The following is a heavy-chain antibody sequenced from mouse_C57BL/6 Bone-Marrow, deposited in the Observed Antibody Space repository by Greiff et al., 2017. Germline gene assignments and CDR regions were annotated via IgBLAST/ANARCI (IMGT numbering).Heavy chain of an antibody. V-gene: IGHV5-17*01. Sequence: EVKVEESGGGLVKPGGSLKLSCAASGFTFSDYGMHWVRQAPEKGLEWVAYISSGSSTIYYADTVKGRFTISRDNAKNTLFLQMTSLRSEDTAMYYCARPKLRLLFAYWGQGTLVTVSA. CDR1: GFTFSDYG. CDR2: ISSGSSTI. CDR3: ARPKLRLLFAY. J-gene: IGHJ3*01. D-gene: IGHD3-2*02.